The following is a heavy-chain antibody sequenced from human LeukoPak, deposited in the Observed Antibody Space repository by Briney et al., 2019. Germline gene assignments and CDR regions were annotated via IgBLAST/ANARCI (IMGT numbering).Heavy chain of an antibody. Sequence: PGGSLRLSCAASGFTVSSNYMSWVRQAPGKGLEWVSVIYSGGSTYYADSVKGRFTISRDNSKNTLYLQMNSLRAEDTAVYYCARLPTWDYDFWSGYPGGYWGQGTLVTVSS. CDR2: IYSGGST. CDR1: GFTVSSNY. D-gene: IGHD3-3*01. J-gene: IGHJ4*02. CDR3: ARLPTWDYDFWSGYPGGY. V-gene: IGHV3-53*01.